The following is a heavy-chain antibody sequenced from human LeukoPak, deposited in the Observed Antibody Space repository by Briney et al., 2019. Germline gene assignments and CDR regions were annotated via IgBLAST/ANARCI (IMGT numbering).Heavy chain of an antibody. CDR1: GFTFSDYY. V-gene: IGHV3-11*05. Sequence: PGGSLRLSCAASGFTFSDYYMSWIRQAPGKGLEWVSYISSSSSYTNYADSVKGRFTISRDNAKNSLYLQMNSLRAEDTAVYYCARDLYCSSTSCYAYDAFDIWGQGTMVTVSS. CDR2: ISSSSSYT. CDR3: ARDLYCSSTSCYAYDAFDI. D-gene: IGHD2-2*01. J-gene: IGHJ3*02.